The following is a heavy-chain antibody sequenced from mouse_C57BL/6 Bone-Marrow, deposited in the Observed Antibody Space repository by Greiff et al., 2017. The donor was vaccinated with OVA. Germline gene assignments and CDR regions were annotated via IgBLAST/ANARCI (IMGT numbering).Heavy chain of an antibody. Sequence: VQLKESGGGLVKPGGSLKLSCAASGFTFSSYAMSWVRQTPEKRLEWVATISDGGSYTYYPDNVKGRFTISRDNAKNNLYLQMSHLKSEDTAMYYCARAIRKYFDYWGQGTTLTVSS. CDR3: ARAIRKYFDY. J-gene: IGHJ2*01. V-gene: IGHV5-4*01. CDR2: ISDGGSYT. CDR1: GFTFSSYA.